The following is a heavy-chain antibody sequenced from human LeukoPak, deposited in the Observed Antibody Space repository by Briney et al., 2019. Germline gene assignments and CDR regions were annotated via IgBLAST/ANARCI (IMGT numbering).Heavy chain of an antibody. J-gene: IGHJ5*02. CDR3: ARHSTNWWFDP. D-gene: IGHD6-13*01. Sequence: GESLKISRKGSGYRFTSYWIGWVRKMPGKGLEWMGIIYAGDSDTRYSPSFQGQVTISADKSISTAYLQWSSLKASETVMYYCARHSTNWWFDPWGQGTLVTVSS. V-gene: IGHV5-51*01. CDR2: IYAGDSDT. CDR1: GYRFTSYW.